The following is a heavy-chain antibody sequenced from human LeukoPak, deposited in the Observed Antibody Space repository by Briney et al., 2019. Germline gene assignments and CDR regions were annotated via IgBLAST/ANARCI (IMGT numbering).Heavy chain of an antibody. CDR1: GYTFTNYL. J-gene: IGHJ1*01. CDR2: INPKSGGT. Sequence: ASVKVSCKASGYTFTNYLMEWVRLAPGQGLQWIGWINPKSGGTNYAQRFQGRVTMTRDTSISTAYMELSRLRSDDTAVYYCARGSSSTSYQHWGQGTLVTVSS. CDR3: ARGSSSTSYQH. D-gene: IGHD2-2*01. V-gene: IGHV1-2*02.